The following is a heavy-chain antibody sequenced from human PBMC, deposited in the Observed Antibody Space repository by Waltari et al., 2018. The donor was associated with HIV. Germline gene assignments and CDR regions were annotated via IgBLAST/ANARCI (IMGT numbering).Heavy chain of an antibody. CDR2: ISWDGRNI. D-gene: IGHD5-18*01. Sequence: EVQLEESGGALLQPGGSLRLSCAASGFRFDDYTMHWVRQAPGKVLEWVSLISWDGRNIQYADSVKGRFTVSRDNSKNSLSLQMNSLRTEDTALYYCAKGLPITFWGQGTTVTVSS. J-gene: IGHJ6*02. CDR1: GFRFDDYT. CDR3: AKGLPITF. V-gene: IGHV3-43*01.